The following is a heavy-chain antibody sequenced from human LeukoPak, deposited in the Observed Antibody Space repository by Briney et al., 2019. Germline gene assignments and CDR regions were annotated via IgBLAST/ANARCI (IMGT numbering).Heavy chain of an antibody. V-gene: IGHV1-18*01. CDR3: ARGRSVAVAVWSPPIDY. CDR1: GYTFTSYG. D-gene: IGHD6-19*01. J-gene: IGHJ4*02. Sequence: ASVNVSCKASGYTFTSYGISWVRQAPGQGLEWMGWISAYNGNTNYAQKLQGRVTMTTDTSTSTAYMELRSLRSDDTAVYYCARGRSVAVAVWSPPIDYWGQGTLVTVSS. CDR2: ISAYNGNT.